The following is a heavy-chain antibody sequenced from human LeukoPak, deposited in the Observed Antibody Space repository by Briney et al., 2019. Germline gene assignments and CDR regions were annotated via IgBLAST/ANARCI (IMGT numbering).Heavy chain of an antibody. J-gene: IGHJ5*02. CDR1: GGSISSGGYY. CDR3: ARNYGSGSYRNWFDP. V-gene: IGHV4-31*03. Sequence: PSETLSLTCTVSGGSISSGGYYWSWIRQHPGTGLEWIGYIYYSGSTYYNPSLKSRVTISVDTSKNQFSLKLSSVTAADTAVYYCARNYGSGSYRNWFDPWGQGTLVTVSS. CDR2: IYYSGST. D-gene: IGHD3-10*01.